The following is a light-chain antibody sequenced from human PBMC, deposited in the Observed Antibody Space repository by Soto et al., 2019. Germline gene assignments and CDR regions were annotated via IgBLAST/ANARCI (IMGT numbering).Light chain of an antibody. CDR3: QQYNGWPLT. Sequence: EIVMTQSPGTLSVSLGERATLSCGASQGVNSDLAWYQQKPGQAPRLLIYGAIIRATGVPDRFSGSGSGTEFTLTITSLQSEDFALYYCQQYNGWPLTFGGGTRVDIK. CDR1: QGVNSD. J-gene: IGKJ4*01. CDR2: GAI. V-gene: IGKV3-15*01.